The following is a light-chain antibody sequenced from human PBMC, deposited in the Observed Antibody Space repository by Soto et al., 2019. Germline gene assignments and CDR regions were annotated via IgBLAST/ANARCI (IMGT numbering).Light chain of an antibody. CDR1: QSVSSSY. CDR2: GAS. V-gene: IGKV3-20*01. Sequence: IVLTQSPGTLSFSPGERVTLSCRASQSVSSSYLAWYQQKPGQAPRLLIYGASRRASGIPDRFSGSGSGTDFTLTISRLEPDDFAMYSCQQYGSSPLSFGGVTNVDIK. J-gene: IGKJ4*01. CDR3: QQYGSSPLS.